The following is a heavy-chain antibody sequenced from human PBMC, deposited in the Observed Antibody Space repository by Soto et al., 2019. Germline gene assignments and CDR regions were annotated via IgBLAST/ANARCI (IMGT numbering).Heavy chain of an antibody. CDR3: ARDQGDYDYVWGSYRRNYYYYGMDV. D-gene: IGHD3-16*02. J-gene: IGHJ6*02. CDR2: IIPIFGTA. V-gene: IGHV1-69*13. CDR1: GGTFSSYA. Sequence: SVKVSCKASGGTFSSYAISWVRQAPGQGLEWMGGIIPIFGTANYAQKFQGRVTITADESTSTAYMELSSLRSEDTAVYYCARDQGDYDYVWGSYRRNYYYYGMDVWGQGTTVTVSS.